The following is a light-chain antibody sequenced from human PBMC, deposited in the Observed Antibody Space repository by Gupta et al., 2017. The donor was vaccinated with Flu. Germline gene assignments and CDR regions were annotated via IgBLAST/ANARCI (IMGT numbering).Light chain of an antibody. CDR2: GAS. V-gene: IGKV3-15*01. Sequence: RATLSCRASQSLNNNLAWYQQKPGQAPRLLIYGASTRATGVPARFSGSGSGTEFTLTISSLQSEDLAIYYCQHYNHWSPMYSFGQGTKLEIK. CDR1: QSLNNN. CDR3: QHYNHWSPMYS. J-gene: IGKJ2*03.